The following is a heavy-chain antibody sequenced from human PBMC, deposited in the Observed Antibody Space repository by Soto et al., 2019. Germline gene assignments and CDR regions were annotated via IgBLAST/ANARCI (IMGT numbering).Heavy chain of an antibody. CDR3: AGVSGVTDQVDHVDS. J-gene: IGHJ4*02. Sequence: EVHLVESGGGLVRPGGSLKLACTASGFTFSASAIHWVRQPSGKGLEWVGRMRRNADRLPAIYAASVKGRFIISRDDSKNTAYLQMNSLKTEDTAVYFCAGVSGVTDQVDHVDSWGQGTLVTVSS. V-gene: IGHV3-73*01. D-gene: IGHD2-21*02. CDR1: GFTFSASA. CDR2: MRRNADRLPA.